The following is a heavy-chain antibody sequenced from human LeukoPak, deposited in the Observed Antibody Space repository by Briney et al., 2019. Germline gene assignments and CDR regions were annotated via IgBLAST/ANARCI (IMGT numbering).Heavy chain of an antibody. D-gene: IGHD1-26*01. CDR2: IYSGGST. CDR3: ARTGKGGSYSDY. CDR1: GFTVSSKY. V-gene: IGHV3-53*01. J-gene: IGHJ4*02. Sequence: GGSLRLSCAASGFTVSSKYMSWVRQAPGKGLEWVSVIYSGGSTYYADSVKGRFTISRDNSKNTLFLQMNSLRAEDTAVYYCARTGKGGSYSDYWGQGTLVTVSS.